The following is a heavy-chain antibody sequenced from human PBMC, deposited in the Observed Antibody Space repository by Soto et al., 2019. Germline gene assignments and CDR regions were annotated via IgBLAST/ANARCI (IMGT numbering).Heavy chain of an antibody. D-gene: IGHD2-15*01. CDR2: IIPIFGTT. Sequence: QVQLVQSGAEVKKPGSSVKVSCTASGGTFSTYTITWVRQAPGQGLEWMGGIIPIFGTTNYAQKFQGRVTITADKSTGTAYMELSSLRSEDTAMYYCARAPRYCGGGSCQGFQDAFEIWGQGTMVTVSS. CDR1: GGTFSTYT. V-gene: IGHV1-69*06. J-gene: IGHJ3*02. CDR3: ARAPRYCGGGSCQGFQDAFEI.